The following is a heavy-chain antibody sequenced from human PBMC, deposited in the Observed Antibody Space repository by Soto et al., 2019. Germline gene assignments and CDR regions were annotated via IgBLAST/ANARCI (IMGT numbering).Heavy chain of an antibody. V-gene: IGHV3-23*01. CDR3: AKGGPVVPAARAFDY. J-gene: IGHJ4*02. CDR2: ISGSGGST. Sequence: PSETLSLTCTVSGGSISSGGYYWSWVRQAPGKGLEWVSAISGSGGSTYYADSVKGRFTISRDNSKNTLYLQMNSLRAEDTAVYYCAKGGPVVPAARAFDYWGQGTLVTVSS. CDR1: GGSISSGGYY. D-gene: IGHD2-2*01.